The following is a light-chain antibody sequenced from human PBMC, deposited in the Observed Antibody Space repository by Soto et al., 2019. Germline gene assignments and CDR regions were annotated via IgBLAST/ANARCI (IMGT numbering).Light chain of an antibody. CDR2: DAS. Sequence: DIQMAQYRTTLSASVEDTVTITCRASESISSWLAWYQEKPGKAPNLLIYDASSLESGVPSRFSGSGFGREFTLTIWGWRPDDFATYYCQYYGLYSWTFGQGTKVDI. J-gene: IGKJ1*01. CDR1: ESISSW. CDR3: QYYGLYSWT. V-gene: IGKV1-5*01.